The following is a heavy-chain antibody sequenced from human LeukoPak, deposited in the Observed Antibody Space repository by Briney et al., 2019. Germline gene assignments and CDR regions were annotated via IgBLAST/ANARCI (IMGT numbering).Heavy chain of an antibody. CDR3: ARHRAYYDFWSGYGIDY. D-gene: IGHD3-3*01. V-gene: IGHV4-59*08. CDR1: GGSISSYY. CDR2: IYYSGST. J-gene: IGHJ4*02. Sequence: PSETLSLTCTVSGGSISSYYWSWIRQPPGKGLEWIGYIYYSGSTNYNPSLKSRVTISVDTSKNQFSLKLSSVTAADTAVYYCARHRAYYDFWSGYGIDYWGQGTLVTVSS.